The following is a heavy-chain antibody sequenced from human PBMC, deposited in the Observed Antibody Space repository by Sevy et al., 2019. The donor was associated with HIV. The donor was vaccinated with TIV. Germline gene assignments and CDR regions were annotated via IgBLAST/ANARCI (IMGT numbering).Heavy chain of an antibody. J-gene: IGHJ4*02. CDR1: GYTFTSYG. D-gene: IGHD3-3*01. CDR3: AFTKGVFGVVMTTFFFDF. Sequence: ASVKVSCKASGYTFTSYGIDWVRQAPGQGLEWMGWISAYNGNTNYAREFQGRLTMTTDTSTTTVYMDLRSLRSDDTAVYYCAFTKGVFGVVMTTFFFDFWGQGTPVTVSS. V-gene: IGHV1-18*01. CDR2: ISAYNGNT.